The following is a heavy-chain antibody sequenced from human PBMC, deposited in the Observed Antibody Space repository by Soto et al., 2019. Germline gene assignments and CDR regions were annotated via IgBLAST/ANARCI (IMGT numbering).Heavy chain of an antibody. D-gene: IGHD3-16*01. CDR3: QGGDF. V-gene: IGHV4-34*01. CDR1: GESFRGYF. J-gene: IGHJ4*02. Sequence: PSETLSLTCAVSGESFRGYFWSWIRQSPDKGLEWIGEINDSGSTYYNPSFKSRLTISVDTSKSQISLTLTSVTAADSAVYYCQGGDFWGQGTRVTVSS. CDR2: INDSGST.